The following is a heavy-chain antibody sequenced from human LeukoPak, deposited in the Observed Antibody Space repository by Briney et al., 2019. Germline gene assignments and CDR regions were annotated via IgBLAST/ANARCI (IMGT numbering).Heavy chain of an antibody. V-gene: IGHV3-30*18. D-gene: IGHD1-26*01. CDR1: GFTFSSYG. CDR3: AKDRRIVGASAHFDY. CDR2: ISYDGSNK. J-gene: IGHJ4*02. Sequence: SLRLSCAASGFTFSSYGMHWVRQAPGKGLEWVAVISYDGSNKYYADSVKGRFTISRDNSKNTLYLQMNSLRAEDTAVYYCAKDRRIVGASAHFDYWGQGTLVTVSS.